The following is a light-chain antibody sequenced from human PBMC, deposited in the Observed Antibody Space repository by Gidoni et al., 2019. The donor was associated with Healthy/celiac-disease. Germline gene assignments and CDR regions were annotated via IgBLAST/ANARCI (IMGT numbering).Light chain of an antibody. V-gene: IGKV1-33*01. J-gene: IGKJ5*01. CDR3: QQYDNLPIT. CDR1: QDISNY. CDR2: DAS. Sequence: DIQMTQSPSSLSASVGDRVTITCQASQDISNYLNWYQQKPGKAHKLLIYDASKLETGVPSRFSGSGSGTDFTFTISSLQPEDIATYYCQQYDNLPITFGQGTRLEIK.